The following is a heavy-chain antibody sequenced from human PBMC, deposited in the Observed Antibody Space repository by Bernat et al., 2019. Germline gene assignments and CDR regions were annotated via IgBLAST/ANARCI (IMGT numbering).Heavy chain of an antibody. CDR1: GITFSSYS. CDR2: ISSTSSYI. D-gene: IGHD1-14*01. Sequence: EVQLVESGGGLVKPGGSLRLSCATSGITFSSYSMNWVRQAPGKVLEWVSYISSTSSYIYYADSVKGRFTISRDNAKNSLYLQMNSLRAEDTAVYYCARGPGNFDYWGQGTLVTVSS. CDR3: ARGPGNFDY. J-gene: IGHJ4*02. V-gene: IGHV3-21*05.